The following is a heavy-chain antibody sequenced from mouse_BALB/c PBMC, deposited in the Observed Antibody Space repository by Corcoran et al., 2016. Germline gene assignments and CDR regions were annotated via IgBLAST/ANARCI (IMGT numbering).Heavy chain of an antibody. V-gene: IGHV14-3*02. Sequence: EVQLQQSGAELVKPGASVKLSCTASGFNIKDTYMHWVKQRPEQGLEWIGRIDPANGNTKYDPKFQGKATITADTSSNTAYLQLSSLTSEDTAVYYCARGGITTGYYAMDYWGQGTSVTVSS. D-gene: IGHD2-4*01. CDR3: ARGGITTGYYAMDY. CDR1: GFNIKDTY. J-gene: IGHJ4*01. CDR2: IDPANGNT.